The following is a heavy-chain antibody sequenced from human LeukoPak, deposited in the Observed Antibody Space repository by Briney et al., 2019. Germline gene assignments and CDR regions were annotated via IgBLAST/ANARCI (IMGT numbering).Heavy chain of an antibody. CDR2: IIPIFGTA. D-gene: IGHD3-22*01. CDR3: ARSTMIANNYFDY. Sequence: RASVKVSFKASGGTFSSYAISWVRQAPGQGLEWMGGIIPIFGTANYAQKFQGRVTITADESTSTAYMELSSLKSEDTAVYYCARSTMIANNYFDYWGQGTLVTVSS. CDR1: GGTFSSYA. V-gene: IGHV1-69*13. J-gene: IGHJ4*02.